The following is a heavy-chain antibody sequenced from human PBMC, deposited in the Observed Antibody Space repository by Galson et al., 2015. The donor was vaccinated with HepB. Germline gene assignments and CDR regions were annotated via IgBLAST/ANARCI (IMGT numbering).Heavy chain of an antibody. CDR1: GGTFSSYT. D-gene: IGHD3-10*01. CDR3: ARDPSLVWYGERWYFDL. J-gene: IGHJ2*01. CDR2: INPSSGYT. Sequence: SVKVSCKASGGTFSSYTISWVRQAPGQGLEWMGKINPSSGYTNYARKLQGRVTLTRDTSTSTVYMELSSLRSEDTAVYYCARDPSLVWYGERWYFDLWGRGTLVTVPS. V-gene: IGHV1-46*04.